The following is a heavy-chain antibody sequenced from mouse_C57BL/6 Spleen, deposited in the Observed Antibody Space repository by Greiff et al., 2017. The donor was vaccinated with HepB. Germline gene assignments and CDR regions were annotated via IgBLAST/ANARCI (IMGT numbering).Heavy chain of an antibody. D-gene: IGHD2-5*01. V-gene: IGHV1-72*01. CDR1: GYTFTSYW. J-gene: IGHJ4*01. Sequence: QVQLQQPGAELVKPGASVKLSCKASGYTFTSYWMHWVKQRPGRGLEWIGRIDPNSGGTKYNEKFKSKATLTVDKPSSTAYMQLSSLTSEDPAVYYCARKGGYSNFPYAMDYWGQGTSVTVSS. CDR3: ARKGGYSNFPYAMDY. CDR2: IDPNSGGT.